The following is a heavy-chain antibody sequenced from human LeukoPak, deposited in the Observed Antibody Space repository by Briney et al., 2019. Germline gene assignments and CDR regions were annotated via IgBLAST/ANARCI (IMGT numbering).Heavy chain of an antibody. CDR2: INHSGGT. V-gene: IGHV4-34*01. CDR1: GGSFSGYD. CDR3: ARAAVAGPIDY. D-gene: IGHD6-19*01. Sequence: SETLSLTCAVYGGSFSGYDWSWIRQPPGKGLEWIGEINHSGGTNYNPSLKSRVTISVDTSKNQFSLKLSSVTAADTAVYYCARAAVAGPIDYWGQGTLVTVPS. J-gene: IGHJ4*02.